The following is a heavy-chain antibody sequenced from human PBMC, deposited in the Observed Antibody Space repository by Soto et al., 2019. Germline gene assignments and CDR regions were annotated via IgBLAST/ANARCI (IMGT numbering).Heavy chain of an antibody. CDR1: GASFSNYY. V-gene: IGHV4-4*07. CDR3: AKESGAPAGTAEY. D-gene: IGHD1-1*01. CDR2: ISASGNT. Sequence: QVQLQESGPGLVKPSETLSLTCTVSGASFSNYYWSWIRRPAGKGLEWIGRISASGNTNYNPSLKSRVTMSRDTSKNQFSLKVTSVTAADTALYYCAKESGAPAGTAEYWGQGILVTGSS. J-gene: IGHJ4*02.